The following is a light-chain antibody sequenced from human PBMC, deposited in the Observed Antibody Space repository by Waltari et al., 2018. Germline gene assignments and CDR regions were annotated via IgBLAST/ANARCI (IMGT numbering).Light chain of an antibody. V-gene: IGKV3-15*01. CDR2: GAS. CDR3: QQYNYWPPLT. J-gene: IGKJ4*01. Sequence: EVLMTQSPATLSVSPGESVTLSCRASQNVHSNLAWYQQKPGQAPRLLISGASTRATGIPARFSGSGSGTEFTLTITSLQSEDLGTYYCQQYNYWPPLTFGGGTKVEI. CDR1: QNVHSN.